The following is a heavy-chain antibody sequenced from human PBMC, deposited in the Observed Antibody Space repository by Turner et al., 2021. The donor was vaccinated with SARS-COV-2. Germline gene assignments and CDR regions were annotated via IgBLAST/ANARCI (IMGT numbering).Heavy chain of an antibody. V-gene: IGHV4-39*01. J-gene: IGHJ4*02. D-gene: IGHD3-10*01. Sequence: QVQLQESGPGLVKPSETLYLTCTVSGGSISSSSYFWGWIRQPPTKELEWIGSIYYSGTTYYNPSLKSRVSLSIDPSKNQFSLNLTSVTAADTALFYCARQAAGQGLDYWGRGILVTVSS. CDR1: GGSISSSSYF. CDR3: ARQAAGQGLDY. CDR2: IYYSGTT.